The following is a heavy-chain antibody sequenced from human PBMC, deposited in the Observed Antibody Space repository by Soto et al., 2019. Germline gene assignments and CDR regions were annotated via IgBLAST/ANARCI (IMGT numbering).Heavy chain of an antibody. CDR3: ARPKDYDDCLDL. CDR1: GGTFSTYT. Sequence: ASVKVSCKASGGTFSTYTMSWVRQAPGQGLEWMGWINARFGNTTYAQKFQGRVTFTRDTSANTAYMELSSLISEDTAVYYCARPKDYDDCLDLWGQGTLVTVSS. J-gene: IGHJ4*02. D-gene: IGHD3-22*01. V-gene: IGHV1-3*01. CDR2: INARFGNT.